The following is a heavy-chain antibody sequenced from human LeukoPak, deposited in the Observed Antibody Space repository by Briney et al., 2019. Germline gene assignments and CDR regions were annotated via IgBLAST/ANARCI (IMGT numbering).Heavy chain of an antibody. J-gene: IGHJ3*02. V-gene: IGHV3-33*01. CDR3: ARDPHVVVGAFDI. CDR1: GFTFSNYG. D-gene: IGHD2-15*01. Sequence: GRSLRLPCAASGFTFSNYGMHWVRQAPGKGLEWVALIWYDGTNKYYGDSVKGRFTISRDNSKNSLYPQMNSLRAEDTAVYYCARDPHVVVGAFDIWGQGTMVTVSS. CDR2: IWYDGTNK.